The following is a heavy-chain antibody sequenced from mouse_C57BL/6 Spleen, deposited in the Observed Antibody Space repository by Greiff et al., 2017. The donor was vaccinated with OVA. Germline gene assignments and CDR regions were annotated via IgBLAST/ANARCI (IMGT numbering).Heavy chain of an antibody. CDR1: GFTFSSYA. CDR3: AITGTGDY. Sequence: DVQLVESGGGLVKPGGSLKLSCAASGFTFSSYAMSWVRQTPEKRLEWVATISDGGSYTYYPDNVKGRFTISRDNAKNNLYLQMSHLKSEDTAMYYCAITGTGDYWGQGTTLTVSS. J-gene: IGHJ2*01. V-gene: IGHV5-4*01. CDR2: ISDGGSYT. D-gene: IGHD4-1*01.